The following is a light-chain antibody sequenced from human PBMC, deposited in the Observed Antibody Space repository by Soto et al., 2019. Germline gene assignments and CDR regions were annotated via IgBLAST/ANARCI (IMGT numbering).Light chain of an antibody. J-gene: IGKJ1*01. CDR1: RSVLYSSNNKNY. V-gene: IGKV4-1*01. CDR3: QQYYSTPRT. Sequence: DIVMTQSPDSLAVSLGERATINCKSSRSVLYSSNNKNYLAWYQQKPGQPPKLLIFWASTRDSGVPDRFSGSGSGTEFTPTISRLAGEDVAVYYCQQYYSTPRTFGQGTKVEIK. CDR2: WAS.